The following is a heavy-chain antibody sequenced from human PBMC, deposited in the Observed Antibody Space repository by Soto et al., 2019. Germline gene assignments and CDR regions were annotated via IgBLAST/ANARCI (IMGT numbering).Heavy chain of an antibody. J-gene: IGHJ6*02. CDR1: Y. Sequence: YGRRISKPPGKGLEWIGEINHSGSTNCNPSLKSRVTISVDTSKNQFSLKLSSVTAADTAVYYCARLPFSSYYGMDVWGQGTTVTSP. V-gene: IGHV4-34*01. D-gene: IGHD2-2*01. CDR3: ARLPFSSYYGMDV. CDR2: INHSGST.